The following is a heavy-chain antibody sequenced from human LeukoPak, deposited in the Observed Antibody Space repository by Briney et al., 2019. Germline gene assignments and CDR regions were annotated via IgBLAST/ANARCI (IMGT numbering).Heavy chain of an antibody. Sequence: GGSLRLSCAASGFTVSSNYMSWVRQAPGKGLEWVSVIYSGGSTYYADSVKGRFTISRDNSKNTLYLQMNSLRAEDTAVYYCARDLRYFDWLSSIDAFDIWGQGTMVTVSS. CDR2: IYSGGST. CDR1: GFTVSSNY. V-gene: IGHV3-53*01. CDR3: ARDLRYFDWLSSIDAFDI. J-gene: IGHJ3*02. D-gene: IGHD3-9*01.